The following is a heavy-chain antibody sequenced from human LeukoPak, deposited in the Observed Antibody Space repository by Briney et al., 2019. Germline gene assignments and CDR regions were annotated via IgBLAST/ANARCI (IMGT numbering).Heavy chain of an antibody. Sequence: PGGSLRLSCAASGFTVSSNYMSWVRQAPGKGLEWVSVIYSDGTTSYYADSVKGRFTISRDNSKNTLYFQMNSPRVEDTAVYYCAAYSGNYWGRGELDYWGQGTLVTVSS. CDR1: GFTVSSNY. V-gene: IGHV3-66*01. CDR3: AAYSGNYWGRGELDY. J-gene: IGHJ4*02. D-gene: IGHD1-26*01. CDR2: IYSDGTTS.